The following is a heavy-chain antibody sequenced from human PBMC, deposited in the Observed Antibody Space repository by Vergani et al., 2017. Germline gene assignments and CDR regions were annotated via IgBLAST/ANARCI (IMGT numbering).Heavy chain of an antibody. Sequence: QVQLQQSGPGLVKPSQTLSLTCAISGDSVSSNSAAWNWIRQSPSRGLEWLGRTYYRSKWYNDYAVSVKSRITINPDTSKNQFSLQLNSVTPEDTAVYYCARDSPWYYDSSGYNWFDPWGQGTLVTVSS. CDR2: TYYRSKWYN. V-gene: IGHV6-1*01. CDR1: GDSVSSNSAA. CDR3: ARDSPWYYDSSGYNWFDP. J-gene: IGHJ5*02. D-gene: IGHD3-22*01.